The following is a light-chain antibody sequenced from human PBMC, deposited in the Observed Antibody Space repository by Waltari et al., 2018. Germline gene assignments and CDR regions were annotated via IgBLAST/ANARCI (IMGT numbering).Light chain of an antibody. CDR3: QHSYSTPWT. CDR2: AAS. V-gene: IGKV1-39*01. J-gene: IGKJ1*01. CDR1: RSISSY. Sequence: DIQMTQSPSSLSASVGDRVTITCRASRSISSYLNWYQQKPGKAPKLLIYAASSLQSGVPSRFSGSGSGTDFTLTISSLQPEEFATYYCQHSYSTPWTFGQGTKVEIK.